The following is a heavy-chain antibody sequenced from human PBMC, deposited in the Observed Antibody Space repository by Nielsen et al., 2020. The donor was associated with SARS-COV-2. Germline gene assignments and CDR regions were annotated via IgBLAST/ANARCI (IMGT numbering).Heavy chain of an antibody. CDR3: ARDLPPRDIVVVGDAFDI. V-gene: IGHV3-21*01. Sequence: GESLKISCAASGFTFSSYSMNWVRQAPGKGLEWVSSISSSSSYIYYADSVKGRFTISRDNAKNSLYLQMNSLRAEDTAVYYCARDLPPRDIVVVGDAFDIWGQGTMVTVSS. D-gene: IGHD2-15*01. CDR2: ISSSSSYI. CDR1: GFTFSSYS. J-gene: IGHJ3*02.